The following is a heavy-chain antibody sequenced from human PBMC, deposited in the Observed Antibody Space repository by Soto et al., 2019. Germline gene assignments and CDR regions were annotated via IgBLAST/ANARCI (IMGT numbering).Heavy chain of an antibody. CDR1: GYTFTTYG. Sequence: QVQLVQSGTEVKKPGASVKVSCKPSGYTFTTYGISWLRQAPGQGLDWVGWISTYNGNTNYAQKLQGRVTLTTDTSTSTAYMELRSPRSDDTAGYYCARNLTGTTAPFDYWGQGTLVTVSS. D-gene: IGHD1-20*01. CDR3: ARNLTGTTAPFDY. J-gene: IGHJ4*02. V-gene: IGHV1-18*01. CDR2: ISTYNGNT.